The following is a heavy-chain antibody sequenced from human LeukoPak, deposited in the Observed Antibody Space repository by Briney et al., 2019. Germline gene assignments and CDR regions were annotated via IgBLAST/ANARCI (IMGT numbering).Heavy chain of an antibody. V-gene: IGHV1-18*01. Sequence: GASVKVSCQASGYTFTSYGISWVRQAPGQGLEWVGWISAYNGNTNYAQKLQGRVTMTTDTSTSTAYMELSRLRSDDTAVYYCARESIAARPNNYYYYYMDVWGKGTTVTVSS. CDR1: GYTFTSYG. CDR2: ISAYNGNT. D-gene: IGHD6-6*01. CDR3: ARESIAARPNNYYYYYMDV. J-gene: IGHJ6*03.